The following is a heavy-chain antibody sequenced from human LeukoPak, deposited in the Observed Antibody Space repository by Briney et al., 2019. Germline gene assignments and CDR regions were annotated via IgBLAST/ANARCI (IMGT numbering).Heavy chain of an antibody. J-gene: IGHJ4*02. CDR3: ARVTLVPAAIMSFDY. V-gene: IGHV4-30-2*01. Sequence: SETLSLTCAVSGGSISSGGHSWSWIRQPPGKGLEWIGYIYHSGSTYYNPSLKSRVTISVDRSKNQFSLKLSSVTAADTAVYYCARVTLVPAAIMSFDYWGQGSLVTVSS. CDR2: IYHSGST. CDR1: GGSISSGGHS. D-gene: IGHD2-2*01.